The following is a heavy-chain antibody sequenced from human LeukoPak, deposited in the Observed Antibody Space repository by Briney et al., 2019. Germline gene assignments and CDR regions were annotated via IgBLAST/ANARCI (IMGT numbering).Heavy chain of an antibody. CDR3: ARDSSGYYHYYYFDY. CDR2: IKQDGSEK. CDR1: GFTFSSYW. J-gene: IGHJ4*02. V-gene: IGHV3-7*01. Sequence: GGSLRLSCAASGFTFSSYWTSWVRQAPGKGLEWVANIKQDGSEKYYVDSVKGRFTISRDNAKNSLYLQMNSLRAEDTAVYYCARDSSGYYHYYYFDYWGQGTLVTVSS. D-gene: IGHD3-22*01.